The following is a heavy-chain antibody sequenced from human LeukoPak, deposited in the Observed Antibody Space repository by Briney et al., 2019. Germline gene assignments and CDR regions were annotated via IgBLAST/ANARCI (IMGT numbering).Heavy chain of an antibody. D-gene: IGHD6-25*01. CDR2: ISTVSTYK. Sequence: GGSLRLSCAASGFTFSMYTMSWVRQAPGKGLEWVSSISTVSTYKKYADSAKGRFTISRDNSKNLLYLQMSSLSAEDTAVYYCTRDGSGFYHYYYMDVWGKGTTVTVSS. CDR3: TRDGSGFYHYYYMDV. CDR1: GFTFSMYT. J-gene: IGHJ6*03. V-gene: IGHV3-21*01.